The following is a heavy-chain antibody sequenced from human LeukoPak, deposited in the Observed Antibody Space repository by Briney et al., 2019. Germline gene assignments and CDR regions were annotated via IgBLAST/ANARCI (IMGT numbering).Heavy chain of an antibody. D-gene: IGHD2-15*01. CDR1: GFTFSNYG. V-gene: IGHV3-30*18. CDR3: AKGVVAATNAAYYGMDV. CDR2: ISYDESDK. Sequence: NPGGSLRLSCAASGFTFSNYGMHWVRQAPGKGLEWVAVISYDESDKYYADSVKGRFTISRDNSKNTLYLQMNSLRPEDTAVYYCAKGVVAATNAAYYGMDVWGQGTTVTVSS. J-gene: IGHJ6*02.